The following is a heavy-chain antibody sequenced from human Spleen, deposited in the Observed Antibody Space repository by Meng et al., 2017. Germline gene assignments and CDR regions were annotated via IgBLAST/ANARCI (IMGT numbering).Heavy chain of an antibody. CDR1: EFTFDDYA. D-gene: IGHD1-26*01. CDR2: ISWNSGSI. CDR3: AKGSRRGKTWGGVGASYYFDY. Sequence: SLKISCAASEFTFDDYAMHWVRQAPGKGLEWVSGISWNSGSIGYADSVKGRFTISRDNAKNSLYLQMNSLRAEDTALYYCAKGSRRGKTWGGVGASYYFDYWGQGTLVTVSS. V-gene: IGHV3-9*01. J-gene: IGHJ4*02.